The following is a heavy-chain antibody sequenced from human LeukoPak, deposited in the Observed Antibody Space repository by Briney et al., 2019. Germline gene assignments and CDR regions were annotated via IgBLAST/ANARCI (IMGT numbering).Heavy chain of an antibody. CDR2: IYYSGTT. CDR1: GDSISSGGSY. J-gene: IGHJ6*02. V-gene: IGHV4-31*03. Sequence: SETLSLTCTASGDSISSGGSYWSWTRQHPGQGLECIGNIYYSGTTNYNPSLKSRVTITVNTSKNQFSLKLSSVTAADTAGYCCARAACSSTSCYAGYYYGMDVWGQGPTVTVSS. D-gene: IGHD2-2*01. CDR3: ARAACSSTSCYAGYYYGMDV.